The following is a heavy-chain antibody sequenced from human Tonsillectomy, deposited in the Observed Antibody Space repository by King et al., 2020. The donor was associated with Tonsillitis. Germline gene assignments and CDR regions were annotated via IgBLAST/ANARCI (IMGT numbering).Heavy chain of an antibody. CDR3: ARYYDFWTDAFDI. D-gene: IGHD3-3*01. CDR2: IYTSGST. J-gene: IGHJ3*02. Sequence: QLQESGPGLVKPSQTLSLTCTVSGGSISSGSYYWSWIRQPAGKGLEWIGRIYTSGSTNYNPSLKSRVTISLDTSKNQFSLKLSSVTAADTAVDYCARYYDFWTDAFDIWGQGTMVTVSS. CDR1: GGSISSGSYY. V-gene: IGHV4-61*02.